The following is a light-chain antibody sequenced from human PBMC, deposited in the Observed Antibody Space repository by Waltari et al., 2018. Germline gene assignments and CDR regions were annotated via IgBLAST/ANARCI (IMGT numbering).Light chain of an antibody. CDR1: QSVSTF. CDR2: GAS. J-gene: IGKJ4*01. V-gene: IGKV3-15*01. Sequence: EVVMTQSPATLSVSPGERATLSCRASQSVSTFVAWYQQKPGQAPRLLIYGASTRPTGSPARLSGSGSGTEFTLTISSLQSEDFAVYYCQQYNDWPPLTFGGGTKVEIK. CDR3: QQYNDWPPLT.